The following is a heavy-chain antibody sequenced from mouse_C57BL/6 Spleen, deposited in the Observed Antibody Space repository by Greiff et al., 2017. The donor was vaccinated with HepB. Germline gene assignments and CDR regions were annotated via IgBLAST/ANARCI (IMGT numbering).Heavy chain of an antibody. CDR2: ISSGGDYI. D-gene: IGHD1-1*01. J-gene: IGHJ1*03. V-gene: IGHV5-9-1*02. CDR3: TRDGTTVVARYWYFDV. CDR1: GFTFSSYA. Sequence: EVHLVESGEGLVKPGGSLKLSCAASGFTFSSYAMSWVRQTPEKRLEWVAYISSGGDYIYYADTVKGRFTISRDNARNTLYLQMSSLKSEDTAMYYCTRDGTTVVARYWYFDVWGTGTTVTVSS.